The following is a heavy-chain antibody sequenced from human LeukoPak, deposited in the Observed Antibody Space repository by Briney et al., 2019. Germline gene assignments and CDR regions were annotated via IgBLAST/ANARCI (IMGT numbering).Heavy chain of an antibody. CDR3: AILGYSSSVFDC. CDR1: GFTFSNYA. CDR2: ISKDGTST. J-gene: IGHJ4*02. D-gene: IGHD2-2*01. Sequence: GGSLRLSCAASGFTFSNYAIHWVRQAPGKGLEWAALISKDGTSTYYPDSVKGRFTISRDNSKNTLYLQMNSLRTEDTAMYYCAILGYSSSVFDCWGQGTLVTVSS. V-gene: IGHV3-30-3*01.